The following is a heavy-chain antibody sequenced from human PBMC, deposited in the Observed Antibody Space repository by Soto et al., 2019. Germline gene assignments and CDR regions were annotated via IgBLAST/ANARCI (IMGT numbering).Heavy chain of an antibody. V-gene: IGHV4-39*01. D-gene: IGHD2-21*02. Sequence: SETLSLTCAVSGASISSNYWWSWVRQPPGKGLQWIGSIYYSGSTYNNPSLRSRVSMSIDTSKDQFSLKLKSVTAADTALYFCARQRTSVVTQAYFDVWGPGSLVTVS. CDR3: ARQRTSVVTQAYFDV. J-gene: IGHJ4*02. CDR1: GASISSNYW. CDR2: IYYSGST.